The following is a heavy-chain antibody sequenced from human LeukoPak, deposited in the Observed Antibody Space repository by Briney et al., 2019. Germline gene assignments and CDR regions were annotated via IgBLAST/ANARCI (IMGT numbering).Heavy chain of an antibody. CDR1: GFTFSDYY. CDR2: INHSGST. V-gene: IGHV4-34*01. D-gene: IGHD2-15*01. CDR3: ARGPLYCSGGSCYWFDP. J-gene: IGHJ5*02. Sequence: PGGSLRLSCAASGFTFSDYYMTWIRQPPGKGLEWIGEINHSGSTNYNPSLKSRVTISVDTSKNQFSLKLSSVTAADTAVYYCARGPLYCSGGSCYWFDPWGQGTLVTVSS.